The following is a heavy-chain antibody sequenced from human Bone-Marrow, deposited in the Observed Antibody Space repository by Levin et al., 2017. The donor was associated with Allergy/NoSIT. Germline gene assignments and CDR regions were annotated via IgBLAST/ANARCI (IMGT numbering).Heavy chain of an antibody. V-gene: IGHV1-46*01. J-gene: IGHJ6*02. D-gene: IGHD6-13*01. Sequence: GESLKISCKASGYTFTSYYMHWVRQAPGQGLEWMGIINPSGGSTSYAQKFQGRVTMTRDTSTSTVYMELSSLRSEDTAVYYCARGKGSIAAARRYYYYGMDVWGQGTTVTVSS. CDR2: INPSGGST. CDR1: GYTFTSYY. CDR3: ARGKGSIAAARRYYYYGMDV.